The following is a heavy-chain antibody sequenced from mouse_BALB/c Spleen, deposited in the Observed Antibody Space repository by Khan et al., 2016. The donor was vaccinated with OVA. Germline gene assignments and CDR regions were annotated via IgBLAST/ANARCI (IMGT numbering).Heavy chain of an antibody. CDR3: ARGGGDFRFAY. J-gene: IGHJ3*01. CDR1: GYTFTDFA. V-gene: IGHV1S137*01. Sequence: QVQLKQSGAELVRPGVSVKISCKGSGYTFTDFAMHWVKQSHAKSLEWIGVISTYYGDTNYNQNFKGKATMTVDKSSSTAYMELARLTSEDSALYYCARGGGDFRFAYWGQGTLVTVSA. CDR2: ISTYYGDT. D-gene: IGHD2-13*01.